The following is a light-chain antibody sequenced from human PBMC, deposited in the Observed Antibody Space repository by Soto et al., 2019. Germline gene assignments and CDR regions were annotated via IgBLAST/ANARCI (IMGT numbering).Light chain of an antibody. CDR2: LNSDGSH. V-gene: IGLV4-69*01. Sequence: QSVLTQSPSASASLGASVKLTCTLSSGHSSYAIAWHQQQPEKGPRYLMKLNSDGSHSKGDVIPDRFSGSSSGAERYLTISSLQSEDEADYYCQTWGTGPWVFGGGTKLTVL. J-gene: IGLJ3*02. CDR1: SGHSSYA. CDR3: QTWGTGPWV.